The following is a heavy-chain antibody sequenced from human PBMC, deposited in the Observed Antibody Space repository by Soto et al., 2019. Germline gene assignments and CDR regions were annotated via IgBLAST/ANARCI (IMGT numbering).Heavy chain of an antibody. CDR2: MNPNSSNT. D-gene: IGHD4-17*01. CDR1: GYTFTSYD. J-gene: IGHJ5*02. Sequence: ASVKVSCKASGYTFTSYDINWVRQATGQGLEWMGWMNPNSSNTGYAQKFQGRVTTTRNTSISTAYMELSSLRSEDTAVYYCARVRPGDYAFNWFDPWGQGTLVTVSS. V-gene: IGHV1-8*01. CDR3: ARVRPGDYAFNWFDP.